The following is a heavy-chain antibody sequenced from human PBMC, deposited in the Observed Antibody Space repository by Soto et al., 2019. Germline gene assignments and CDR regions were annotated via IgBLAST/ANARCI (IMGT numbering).Heavy chain of an antibody. CDR1: GFSLSTSGVG. CDR3: THLRFLEWLFPTKGPPVFDY. J-gene: IGHJ4*02. Sequence: GSGPTLVNPTQTLTLTCTFSGFSLSTSGVGVGWIRQPPGKALEWLALIYWNDDKRHSPSLKSRLTITKDTSKNQVVLTMTNMDPVDTATYYCTHLRFLEWLFPTKGPPVFDYWGQGTLVTVSS. D-gene: IGHD3-3*01. V-gene: IGHV2-5*01. CDR2: IYWNDDK.